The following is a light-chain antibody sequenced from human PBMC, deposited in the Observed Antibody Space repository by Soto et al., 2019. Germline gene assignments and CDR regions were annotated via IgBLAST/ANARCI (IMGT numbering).Light chain of an antibody. CDR3: QHFGSSLWT. Sequence: IVLTQSPGTLSLSPGERATLSCRASQSVSNNYLAWYQQKPGQAPRLLIYGASSRATGIPDRFSGSGSGTDFTLTISRLEPEDFAVYYCQHFGSSLWTLGQGTKV. J-gene: IGKJ1*01. CDR1: QSVSNNY. V-gene: IGKV3-20*01. CDR2: GAS.